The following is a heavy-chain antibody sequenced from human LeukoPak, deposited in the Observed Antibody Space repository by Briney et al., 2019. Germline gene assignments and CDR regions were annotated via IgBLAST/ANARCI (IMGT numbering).Heavy chain of an antibody. CDR1: GFTFSTYG. CDR3: TKTVGYGDYGGMGDS. CDR2: IRYDGSHK. J-gene: IGHJ4*02. D-gene: IGHD4-17*01. Sequence: GGSLRLSCAASGFTFSTYGMHWVRQAPGKGLEWLSFIRYDGSHKYHADSVKGRFTISRDNSKNTLYLEMNRLRTEDTAVYFCTKTVGYGDYGGMGDSWGRGTLVTVSS. V-gene: IGHV3-30*02.